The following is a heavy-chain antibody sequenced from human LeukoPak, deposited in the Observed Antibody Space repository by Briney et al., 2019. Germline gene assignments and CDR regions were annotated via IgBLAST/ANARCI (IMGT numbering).Heavy chain of an antibody. CDR3: ARRAGKVGLAPWGMDV. J-gene: IGHJ6*02. CDR2: ISPNSGDT. V-gene: IGHV1-2*02. D-gene: IGHD2-2*01. Sequence: ASVKVSCKASGYTFTGLSGYYIHWVRQAPGQGLEWMGWISPNSGDTNYARKFQGRVTMTSATSISTAHMKLSSLRSDDTAVYYCARRAGKVGLAPWGMDVWGQGTTVTVSS. CDR1: GYTFTGLSGYY.